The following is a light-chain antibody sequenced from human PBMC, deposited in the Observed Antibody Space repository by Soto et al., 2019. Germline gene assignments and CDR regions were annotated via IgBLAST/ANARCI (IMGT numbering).Light chain of an antibody. CDR3: QQYENWPIT. Sequence: EIVMTQSPATLSVSPGERATLSCRASQSVSSNLAWYQQKPGQAPRLLIYGASTKATGIPARFSGSGSGTELTLTISSLQSEDFAVYYCQQYENWPITFGQGTRLEI. J-gene: IGKJ5*01. V-gene: IGKV3-15*01. CDR2: GAS. CDR1: QSVSSN.